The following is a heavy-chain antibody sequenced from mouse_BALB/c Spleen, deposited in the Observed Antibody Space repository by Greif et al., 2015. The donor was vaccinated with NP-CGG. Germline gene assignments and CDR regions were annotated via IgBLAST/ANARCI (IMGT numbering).Heavy chain of an antibody. Sequence: VQLQQSGAELVKPGASVKLSCTASGFNIKDTYMPWVKQRPEQGLEWIGRIDPANGNTKYDPKFQGKATITADTSSNTAYLQLICLTSEDTAVYYCAFYYYGSRGDAMDYWGQGTSVTVSS. D-gene: IGHD1-1*01. CDR1: GFNIKDTY. J-gene: IGHJ4*01. CDR2: IDPANGNT. V-gene: IGHV14-3*02. CDR3: AFYYYGSRGDAMDY.